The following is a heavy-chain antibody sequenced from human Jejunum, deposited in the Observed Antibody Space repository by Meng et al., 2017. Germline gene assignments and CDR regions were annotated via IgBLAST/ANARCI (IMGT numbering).Heavy chain of an antibody. D-gene: IGHD1-14*01. CDR1: GGTFSSYT. J-gene: IGHJ6*02. CDR2: LIPILGVA. CDR3: ASKTGYTSFFATDV. Sequence: SVKVSCKASGGTFSSYTISWVRQAPGHGLEWMGKLIPILGVADYAQKFQGRVTFTADKSMTTVYMELNSLRSEDTAMYYCASKTGYTSFFATDVWGLGTTVTVSS. V-gene: IGHV1-69*02.